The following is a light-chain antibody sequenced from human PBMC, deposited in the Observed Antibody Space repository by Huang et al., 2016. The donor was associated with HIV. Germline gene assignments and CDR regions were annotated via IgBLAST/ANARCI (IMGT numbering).Light chain of an antibody. CDR1: QSVRNND. CDR3: QQYSTSSYT. V-gene: IGKV3D-20*01. CDR2: DAH. J-gene: IGKJ2*01. Sequence: IVLTQSPATLSLSPGERATLTCGARQSVRNNDRAWYQQKRGLAPRLLVYDAHVRATGMPDRFSGSGSGTDLTLTISRLEPEDFAMYYCQQYSTSSYTFGQGTRVDI.